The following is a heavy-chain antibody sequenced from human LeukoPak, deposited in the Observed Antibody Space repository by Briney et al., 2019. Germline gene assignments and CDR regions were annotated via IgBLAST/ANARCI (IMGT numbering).Heavy chain of an antibody. CDR1: GFTFSNAW. D-gene: IGHD3-22*01. CDR2: TKSKTDSGTT. J-gene: IGHJ4*02. V-gene: IGHV3-15*01. CDR3: TTGGYYDSSGYSPLNY. Sequence: GGSLRLSCAASGFTFSNAWMSWVRPAPGKGLEWVGRTKSKTDSGTTDYAAPVKGRFTISREDSKNTLYLQMNSLKTEDTAVYYCTTGGYYDSSGYSPLNYWGQGTLVTVSS.